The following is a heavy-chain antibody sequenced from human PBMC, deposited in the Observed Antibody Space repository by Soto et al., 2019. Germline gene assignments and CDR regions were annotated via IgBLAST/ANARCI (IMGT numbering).Heavy chain of an antibody. D-gene: IGHD4-17*01. CDR2: IYSGGST. CDR3: ARAYGDYDWFDP. J-gene: IGHJ5*02. V-gene: IGHV3-53*01. CDR1: GFTVSSNY. Sequence: EVQLLESGGDLKQPGGSLRLSCAASGFTVSSNYMSWVRQAPGKGLEWVSVIYSGGSTYYADSVKGRFTISRDNSKNTLYLQMNSLRAEDTAVYYCARAYGDYDWFDPWGQGTLVTVSS.